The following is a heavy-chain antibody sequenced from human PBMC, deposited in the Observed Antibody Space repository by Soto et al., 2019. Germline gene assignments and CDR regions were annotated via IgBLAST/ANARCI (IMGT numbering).Heavy chain of an antibody. CDR3: ARVVPQDDYFDY. V-gene: IGHV4-31*03. J-gene: IGHJ4*02. CDR2: IYYSGST. D-gene: IGHD2-2*01. Sequence: SETLSLTCTVSGGSISSGGYYWSWIRQHPGKGLEWIGYIYYSGSTYYNPSLKSRVTISVDTSKNQFSLKLSSVTAADTAVYYCARVVPQDDYFDYWGQGTLVTVSS. CDR1: GGSISSGGYY.